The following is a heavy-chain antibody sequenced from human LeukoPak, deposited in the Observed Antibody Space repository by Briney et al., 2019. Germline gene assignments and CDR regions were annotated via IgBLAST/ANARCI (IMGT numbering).Heavy chain of an antibody. CDR2: IYTSGST. D-gene: IGHD3-22*01. CDR1: GGSISSGSYY. CDR3: ARGKDYYDSSGYSPSYDY. Sequence: SQTPSLTCTVSGGSISSGSYYWSWIRQPAGKGLEWIGRIYTSGSTNYNPSLKSRVTISVDTSKNQFSLKLSSVTAADTAVYYCARGKDYYDSSGYSPSYDYWGQGTLVTVSS. J-gene: IGHJ4*02. V-gene: IGHV4-61*02.